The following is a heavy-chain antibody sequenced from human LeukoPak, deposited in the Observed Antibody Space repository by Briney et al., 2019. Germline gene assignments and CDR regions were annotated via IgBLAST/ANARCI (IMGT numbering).Heavy chain of an antibody. V-gene: IGHV4-38-2*02. Sequence: SETLSLTCTVSGYSVSSGYFWDWIRQPPGKGLEWIGSIYHSGRTYYNPSLKSRVTISVDTSKNQFSLKLSSVTAADTAVYYCARSNDYDGSGYYSWDYYYYMDVWGKGTTVTVSS. J-gene: IGHJ6*03. CDR3: ARSNDYDGSGYYSWDYYYYMDV. CDR1: GYSVSSGYF. D-gene: IGHD3-22*01. CDR2: IYHSGRT.